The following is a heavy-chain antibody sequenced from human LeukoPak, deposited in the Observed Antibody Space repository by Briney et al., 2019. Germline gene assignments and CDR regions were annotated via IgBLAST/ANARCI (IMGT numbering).Heavy chain of an antibody. J-gene: IGHJ4*02. CDR3: ARDNDYGDYPEY. CDR1: GGSISSYY. Sequence: SETLSLTCTVSGGSISSYYWSWIRQPPGKGLEWIGYIYYSGSTNYNPSLKSRVTISVDTSKNQFSLKLSSVTAADTAVYYCARDNDYGDYPEYWGQGTLVTVSS. D-gene: IGHD4-17*01. V-gene: IGHV4-59*12. CDR2: IYYSGST.